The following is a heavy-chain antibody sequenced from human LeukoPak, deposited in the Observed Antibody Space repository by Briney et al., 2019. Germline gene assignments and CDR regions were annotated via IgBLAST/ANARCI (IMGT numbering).Heavy chain of an antibody. CDR1: GFAFGRYT. CDR3: AKTDRHTIAVATPAVAFDI. D-gene: IGHD6-19*01. CDR2: LSGSNNYI. Sequence: GGSLRLSCTASGFAFGRYTMSWVRQAPGKGLEWVSSLSGSNNYIYYADSVKGRFTISRDNAKNSLYLQMNTLRAEDTAVYYCAKTDRHTIAVATPAVAFDIWGQGTMVTVSS. J-gene: IGHJ3*02. V-gene: IGHV3-21*01.